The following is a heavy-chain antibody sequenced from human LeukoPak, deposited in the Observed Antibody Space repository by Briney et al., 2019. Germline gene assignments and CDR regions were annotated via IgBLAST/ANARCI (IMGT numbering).Heavy chain of an antibody. CDR3: AKGGSPSCYSSSGY. Sequence: GGSLRLSCAASGFTFSSYAMAWVRQAPGKGLEWVSAICGSDGSRYYADSVKGRFTISRDNSKNTLYLQMNSLRGEDTAVYYCAKGGSPSCYSSSGYWGQGTLVTVSS. CDR1: GFTFSSYA. CDR2: ICGSDGSR. J-gene: IGHJ4*02. D-gene: IGHD2-2*01. V-gene: IGHV3-23*01.